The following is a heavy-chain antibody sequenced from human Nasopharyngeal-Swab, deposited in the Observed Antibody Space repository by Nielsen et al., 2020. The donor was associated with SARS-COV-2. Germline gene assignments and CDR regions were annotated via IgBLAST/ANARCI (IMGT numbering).Heavy chain of an antibody. D-gene: IGHD6-13*01. V-gene: IGHV1-3*04. Sequence: ASVKVSCKASGYTFTTYSLHWVRQAPGQRLEWMGYSNTANGDTVYAQKFQGRVTFTRDTSASTGYTEVNNLRYEDTGVYYCARESSFTSNWYTDHWGQGTLVTVSS. J-gene: IGHJ4*02. CDR2: SNTANGDT. CDR1: GYTFTTYS. CDR3: ARESSFTSNWYTDH.